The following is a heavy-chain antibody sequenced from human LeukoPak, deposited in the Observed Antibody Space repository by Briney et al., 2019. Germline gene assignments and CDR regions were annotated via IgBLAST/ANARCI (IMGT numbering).Heavy chain of an antibody. CDR3: ASSLGDDSSGYYDRAWFDY. J-gene: IGHJ4*02. CDR2: IYYSGST. V-gene: IGHV4-39*01. Sequence: SETLSLTCTVSGGSISSSSYYWGWIRQPPGKGLEWIGSIYYSGSTYYNPSLKSRVTISVDTSKNQFSLKLSSVTAADTAVYYCASSLGDDSSGYYDRAWFDYWGQGTLVTVSS. CDR1: GGSISSSSYY. D-gene: IGHD3-22*01.